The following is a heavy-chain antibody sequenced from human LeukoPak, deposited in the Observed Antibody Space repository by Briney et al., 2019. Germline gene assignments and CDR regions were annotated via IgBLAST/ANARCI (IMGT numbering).Heavy chain of an antibody. D-gene: IGHD4-17*01. CDR2: IYYSGST. Sequence: SETLSLTCTVSGGSISSYYWSWIRQPPGKGLEWLGYIYYSGSTNYNPSLKSRVTISVDTSKNQFSLKLSSVTAADTAVYYCAGVPTVTQGAHYFDYWGQGTLVTVSS. CDR3: AGVPTVTQGAHYFDY. CDR1: GGSISSYY. V-gene: IGHV4-59*01. J-gene: IGHJ4*02.